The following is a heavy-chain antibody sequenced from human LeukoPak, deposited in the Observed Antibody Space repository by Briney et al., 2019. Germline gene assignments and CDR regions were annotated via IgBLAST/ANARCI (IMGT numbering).Heavy chain of an antibody. V-gene: IGHV3-74*01. J-gene: IGHJ1*01. CDR2: IKSDGGT. CDR3: ARAPSEIGGYYPEYLRH. D-gene: IGHD3-22*01. CDR1: GFTFSRYW. Sequence: PGGSLRLSCAASGFTFSRYWMHWVRQAPGKGLVWVSRIKSDGGTNYADSVKGRFTISRDNAKNTVSLQMNSLRAEDTGVYYCARAPSEIGGYYPEYLRHWGQGTRVTVSS.